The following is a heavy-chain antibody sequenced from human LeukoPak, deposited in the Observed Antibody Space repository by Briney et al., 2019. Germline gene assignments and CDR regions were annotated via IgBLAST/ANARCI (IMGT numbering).Heavy chain of an antibody. Sequence: GGSLRDSCAASGFTFSNNWMSWGRQAPGKGLEWVANIKQDGSEKYYADSVKGRFTISRDNAKSSLYLQLNSLRVEDTAVYHCASTQTFDYWGQGALVTVPS. CDR1: GFTFSNNW. CDR3: ASTQTFDY. CDR2: IKQDGSEK. V-gene: IGHV3-7*05. J-gene: IGHJ4*02.